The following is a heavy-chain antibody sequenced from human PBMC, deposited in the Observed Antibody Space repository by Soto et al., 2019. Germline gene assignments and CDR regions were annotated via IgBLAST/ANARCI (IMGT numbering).Heavy chain of an antibody. Sequence: EVQLVESGGGLVQPGGSLRLSCAASGFTFSIYSMNWVRQAPGKGLEWVSYISSSSSPIYYTDSVKGRFTISRDNAKNSLYLQMNSLRDEDTAVYYCARDDRNSSGWDVDSWGQGTLVTVSS. V-gene: IGHV3-48*02. D-gene: IGHD6-19*01. CDR2: ISSSSSPI. CDR3: ARDDRNSSGWDVDS. CDR1: GFTFSIYS. J-gene: IGHJ4*02.